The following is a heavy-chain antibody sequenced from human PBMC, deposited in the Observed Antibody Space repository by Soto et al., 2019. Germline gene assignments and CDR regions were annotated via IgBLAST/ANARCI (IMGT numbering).Heavy chain of an antibody. J-gene: IGHJ4*02. CDR1: GGSISSVGHY. CDR3: ARATGTLRSRNCDY. D-gene: IGHD3-9*01. V-gene: IGHV4-31*03. Sequence: SETLSLTCTVSGGSISSVGHYWTWIRQPPGKGLEWIGSIYHTGSTYYSPSLRSRLTISVDTSKSQFSLRLNSVTAADTAVYYCARATGTLRSRNCDYWGQGT. CDR2: IYHTGST.